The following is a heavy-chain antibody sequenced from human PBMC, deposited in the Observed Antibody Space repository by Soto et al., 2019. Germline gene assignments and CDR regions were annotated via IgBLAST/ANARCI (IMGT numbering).Heavy chain of an antibody. D-gene: IGHD1-1*01. CDR2: IYRGDET. Sequence: EVQLEESGGGLVQPGGSLTLSCAASGLTVSYSSMRWVRHAPGKGLEWVAVIYRGDETYYADSVNGRFTLSRDNSKNTLYLQMSSLRDEDSGVYYCASCHWNGPNDYWGQGTLVTVSS. CDR1: GLTVSYSS. CDR3: ASCHWNGPNDY. J-gene: IGHJ4*02. V-gene: IGHV3-66*01.